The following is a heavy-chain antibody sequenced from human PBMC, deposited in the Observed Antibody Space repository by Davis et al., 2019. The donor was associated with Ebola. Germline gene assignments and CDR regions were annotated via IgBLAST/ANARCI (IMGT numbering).Heavy chain of an antibody. D-gene: IGHD2-21*02. CDR2: INHSGNT. Sequence: MPSETLSLTCAVYGGSFSGFYWSWFRQPPGKGLEWIGEINHSGNTNYNPSLKNRLTISVDTSKSQFSLNLTSVTAADTAVYYCARDSVATNFWGQGTLVTVSS. V-gene: IGHV4-34*01. CDR3: ARDSVATNF. J-gene: IGHJ4*02. CDR1: GGSFSGFY.